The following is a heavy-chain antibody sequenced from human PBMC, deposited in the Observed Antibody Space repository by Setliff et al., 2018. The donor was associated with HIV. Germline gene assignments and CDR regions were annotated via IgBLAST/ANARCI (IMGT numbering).Heavy chain of an antibody. D-gene: IGHD6-19*01. V-gene: IGHV3-21*06. CDR2: ISGSSSYI. J-gene: IGHJ4*02. CDR1: GFSFSSYS. Sequence: GGSLRLSCAASGFSFSSYSMNWVRQAPGKGLEWVSCISGSSSYIYYADSVKGRFTISRDNAKNSLYLQMNSLRAEDTAVYYCASHNSGWKRADYWGQGTLVTVSS. CDR3: ASHNSGWKRADY.